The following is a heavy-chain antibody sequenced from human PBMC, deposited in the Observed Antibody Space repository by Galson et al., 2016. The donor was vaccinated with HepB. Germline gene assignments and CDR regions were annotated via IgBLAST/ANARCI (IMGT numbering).Heavy chain of an antibody. D-gene: IGHD2-8*01. CDR2: ISYNI. Sequence: SLRLSCAASGFTFSTYNMNWVRRAPGKGLEWVSSISYNIYYADSVRGRFTISRDNAKNSLFLQMNSLRVEDTAVYYCARDYCINAICYTGWFDSWGQGTLVTVSA. CDR3: ARDYCINAICYTGWFDS. V-gene: IGHV3-21*01. J-gene: IGHJ5*01. CDR1: GFTFSTYN.